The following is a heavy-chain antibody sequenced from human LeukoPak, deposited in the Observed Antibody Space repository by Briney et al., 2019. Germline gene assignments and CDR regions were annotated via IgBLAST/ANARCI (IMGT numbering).Heavy chain of an antibody. CDR3: ANCYDSSGFFAY. CDR1: GYTFTKYA. D-gene: IGHD3-22*01. J-gene: IGHJ4*02. V-gene: IGHV7-4-1*02. Sequence: ASVKVSCTGSGYTFTKYAISWVRQAPGQGLEYMGWIDTNTGNPTYAQGFTGRFVFSLDTSVSTAYLQISSLKAEDSAIYFCANCYDSSGFFAYWGQGTLVTVSS. CDR2: IDTNTGNP.